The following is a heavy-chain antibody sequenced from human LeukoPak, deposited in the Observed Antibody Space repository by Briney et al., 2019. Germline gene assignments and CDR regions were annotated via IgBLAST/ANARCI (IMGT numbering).Heavy chain of an antibody. D-gene: IGHD3-16*01. J-gene: IGHJ3*02. CDR3: ARVGLGAFDI. V-gene: IGHV1-24*01. CDR1: GYTLTELS. CDR2: FDPEDGET. Sequence: ASVKVSCKVSGYTLTELSMHWVRQAPGKGLEWMGGFDPEDGETIYAQKFQGRVTMTTDTSTSTAYMELRSLRSDDTAVYYCARVGLGAFDIWGQGTMVTVSS.